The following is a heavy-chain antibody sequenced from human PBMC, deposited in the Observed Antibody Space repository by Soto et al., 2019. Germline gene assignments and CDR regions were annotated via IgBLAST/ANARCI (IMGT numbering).Heavy chain of an antibody. V-gene: IGHV3-21*02. CDR1: GFTFSTYS. D-gene: IGHD3-9*01. CDR2: ISSSSSYI. Sequence: EVQLVESGGGLVKPGGSLRLSCAASGFTFSTYSMNWVRQAPGKGLEWVSSISSSSSYIYYADSVKGRFTISRDNAKNSLYLQINSLRDEDTAVYYCASTSRYFDWLPWYWGQGTLVTVSS. CDR3: ASTSRYFDWLPWY. J-gene: IGHJ4*02.